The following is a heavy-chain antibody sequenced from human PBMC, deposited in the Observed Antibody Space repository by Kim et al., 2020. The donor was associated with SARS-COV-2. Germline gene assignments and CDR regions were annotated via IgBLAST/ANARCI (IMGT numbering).Heavy chain of an antibody. V-gene: IGHV3-53*01. CDR3: ARALEAVAGWDAFDI. CDR1: GFTVSSNY. CDR2: IYSGGST. J-gene: IGHJ3*02. Sequence: GGSLRLSCAASGFTVSSNYMSWVRQAPGKGLEWVSVIYSGGSTYYADSVKGRFTISRDNSKNTLYLQMNSLRAEDTAVYYYARALEAVAGWDAFDIWGKGTMVTVSS. D-gene: IGHD6-19*01.